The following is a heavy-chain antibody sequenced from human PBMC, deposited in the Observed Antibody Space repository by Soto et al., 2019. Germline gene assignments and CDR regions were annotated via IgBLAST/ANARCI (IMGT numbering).Heavy chain of an antibody. D-gene: IGHD1-1*01. V-gene: IGHV1-2*02. Sequence: ASVKVSCKASGYTFTGYYMHWVRQAPGQGLEWMGWINPNSGGTNYAQKFQGRVTMTRDTSTSTVYMELSSLRSEDTAVYYCARDTVGGTGSYYYYGMDVWGQGTTVTVSS. CDR1: GYTFTGYY. J-gene: IGHJ6*02. CDR3: ARDTVGGTGSYYYYGMDV. CDR2: INPNSGGT.